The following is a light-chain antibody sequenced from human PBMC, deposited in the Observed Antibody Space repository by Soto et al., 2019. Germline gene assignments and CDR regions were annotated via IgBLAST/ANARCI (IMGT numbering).Light chain of an antibody. CDR1: QSVSSSY. J-gene: IGKJ1*01. CDR3: QQYNNWPRT. V-gene: IGKV3-15*01. Sequence: IVSTQSPGTLSLSPGERATLSCRASQSVSSSYLAWYQQKPGQAPRLIIYGASTRATGIPVRFSGSGSGTEFTLTISSLKPEDFAVYYCQQYNNWPRTFGQGTKVDIK. CDR2: GAS.